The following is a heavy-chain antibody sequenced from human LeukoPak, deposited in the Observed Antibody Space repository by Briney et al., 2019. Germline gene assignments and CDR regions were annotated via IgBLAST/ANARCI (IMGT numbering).Heavy chain of an antibody. Sequence: ASVQVSCKASGYTFTRHYFHWVRQAPGQGLEWMGWINPNSGDTNFAQKFQGRVTMTRATSINTVYMELTSLRSDDTALYYCMRGGGNSWFDYWGQGTLVSVSS. CDR3: MRGGGNSWFDY. J-gene: IGHJ4*02. CDR1: GYTFTRHY. CDR2: INPNSGDT. D-gene: IGHD6-13*01. V-gene: IGHV1-2*02.